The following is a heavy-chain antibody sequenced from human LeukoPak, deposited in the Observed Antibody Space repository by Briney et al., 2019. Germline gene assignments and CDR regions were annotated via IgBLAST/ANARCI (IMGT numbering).Heavy chain of an antibody. V-gene: IGHV4-59*01. J-gene: IGHJ4*02. D-gene: IGHD2-21*01. CDR3: ARATSAGDYFDY. Sequence: TSETLSLTCTVSGGSISSYYWSWIRQPPGKGLQWIGCIHYSGSTNYNPSLKSRVTISVDTSKNQFSLTLSSVAAADTAVYYCARATSAGDYFDYWGQGTLVTVSS. CDR1: GGSISSYY. CDR2: IHYSGST.